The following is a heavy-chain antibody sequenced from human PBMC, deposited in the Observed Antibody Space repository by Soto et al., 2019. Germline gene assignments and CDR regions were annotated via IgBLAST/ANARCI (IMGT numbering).Heavy chain of an antibody. Sequence: ASVKVSCKASGYAFSSYAMHWVRQAPGQRLEWMGWINIGSGNTEYSQNFQDRITITRDTSASTVYMELSGLRSEDTAVYYCASDGGDCLYRLAYYSYIGMDVWG. CDR2: INIGSGNT. CDR3: ASDGGDCLYRLAYYSYIGMDV. CDR1: GYAFSSYA. D-gene: IGHD2-21*02. J-gene: IGHJ6*02. V-gene: IGHV1-3*04.